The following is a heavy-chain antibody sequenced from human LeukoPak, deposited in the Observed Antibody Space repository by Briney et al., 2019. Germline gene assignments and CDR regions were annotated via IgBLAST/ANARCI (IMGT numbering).Heavy chain of an antibody. D-gene: IGHD5-24*01. CDR1: GFTFSSYG. CDR3: ARLATIFDY. J-gene: IGHJ4*02. Sequence: GGSRRLACAAAGFTFSSYGMHWVRQAPGKGLEWVAVISYDGSNKYYADSVKGRFTISRDNSKNTLYLQMNSLRAEDTAVYYCARLATIFDYWGQGTLVTVSS. CDR2: ISYDGSNK. V-gene: IGHV3-30*03.